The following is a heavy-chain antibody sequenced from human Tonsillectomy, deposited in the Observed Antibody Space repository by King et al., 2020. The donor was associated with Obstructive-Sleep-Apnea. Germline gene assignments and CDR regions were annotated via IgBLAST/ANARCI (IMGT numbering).Heavy chain of an antibody. CDR2: IYHSGST. CDR1: GYSISSGYY. D-gene: IGHD3-22*01. V-gene: IGHV4-38-2*02. CDR3: ARDYYYDSSGYYVDY. J-gene: IGHJ4*02. Sequence: VQLQESGPGLVKPSETLSLTCTVSGYSISSGYYWGWIRQPPGKGLEWIGSIYHSGSTYYNPSLKSRVTISVDTSKNQFSPKLSSVTAADTAVYYCARDYYYDSSGYYVDYWGQGTLVTVSS.